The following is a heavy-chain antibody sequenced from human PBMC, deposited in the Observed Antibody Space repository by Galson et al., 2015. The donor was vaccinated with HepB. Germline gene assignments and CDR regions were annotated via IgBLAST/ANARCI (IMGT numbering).Heavy chain of an antibody. J-gene: IGHJ4*02. D-gene: IGHD3-10*01. Sequence: SLRLSCAASGFKFSDSAMNWIRQAPGKGLEAVSDISGSGITIRYAKSVKGRFTISRDNAKKSLYLQMDGLRVEDTAVYYCARDPCYGSGSWGPGTLVIVSS. V-gene: IGHV3-11*01. CDR1: GFKFSDSA. CDR3: ARDPCYGSGS. CDR2: ISGSGITI.